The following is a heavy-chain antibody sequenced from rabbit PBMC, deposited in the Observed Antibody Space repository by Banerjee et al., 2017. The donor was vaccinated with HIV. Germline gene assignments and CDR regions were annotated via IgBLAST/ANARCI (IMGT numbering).Heavy chain of an antibody. CDR1: GFSFSSTYY. J-gene: IGHJ3*01. Sequence: QEQLVESGGGLVKPGGSLTLTCTASGFSFSSTYYMCWVRQAPGKGLEWIGCIYPGSSGPTYYASWAKGRFTISKTSSTTVTLQMTSLTAADTATYFCVRWGWLWGQGTLVTVS. D-gene: IGHD4-2*01. CDR3: VRWGWL. CDR2: IYPGSSGPT. V-gene: IGHV1S45*01.